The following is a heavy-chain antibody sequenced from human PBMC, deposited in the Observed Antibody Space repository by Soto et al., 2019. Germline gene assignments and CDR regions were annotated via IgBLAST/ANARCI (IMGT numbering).Heavy chain of an antibody. CDR3: ARDASPIVVVVADYIDY. CDR1: GFTFSSYS. Sequence: GGSLRLSCAASGFTFSSYSMNWVRQAPGKGLEWVSSISSSSSYIYYADSVKGRFTISRDNAKNSLYLQMNSLRAEDTAVYYCARDASPIVVVVADYIDYWGQGTLFTVSS. D-gene: IGHD2-15*01. J-gene: IGHJ4*02. CDR2: ISSSSSYI. V-gene: IGHV3-21*01.